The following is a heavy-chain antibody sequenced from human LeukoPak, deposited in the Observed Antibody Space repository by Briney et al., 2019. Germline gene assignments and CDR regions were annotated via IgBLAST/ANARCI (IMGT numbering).Heavy chain of an antibody. CDR1: GGSISNYY. CDR2: IYYSGST. V-gene: IGHV4-59*01. D-gene: IGHD6-6*01. J-gene: IGHJ4*02. CDR3: AGCPYSSSTLFDY. Sequence: SETLSLTCTVSGGSISNYYWNWIRQPPGKGLEWIGYIYYSGSTNYNPSLKSRVTISVDTSKNQFSLKLTSVTAADTAVYYCAGCPYSSSTLFDYWGQGTLVTVSS.